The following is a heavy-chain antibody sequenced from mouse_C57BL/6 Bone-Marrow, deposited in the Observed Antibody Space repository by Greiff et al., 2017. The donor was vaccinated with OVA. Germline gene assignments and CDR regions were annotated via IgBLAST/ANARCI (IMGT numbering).Heavy chain of an antibody. CDR2: IYPRDGST. D-gene: IGHD1-1*01. CDR3: AREPHYYGSSHWYFDV. CDR1: GYTFTSYD. Sequence: LVESGPELVKPGASVKLSCKASGYTFTSYDINWVKQRPGQGLEWIGWIYPRDGSTKYNEKFKGKATLTVDTSSSTAYMELHSLTSEDSAVYFCAREPHYYGSSHWYFDVWGTGTTVTVSS. J-gene: IGHJ1*03. V-gene: IGHV1-85*01.